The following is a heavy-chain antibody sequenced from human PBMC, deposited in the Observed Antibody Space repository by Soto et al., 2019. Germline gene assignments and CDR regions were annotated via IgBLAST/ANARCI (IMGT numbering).Heavy chain of an antibody. CDR1: GDSVSSNSAL. Sequence: SQTLSLTCAISGDSVSSNSALWNWIRQSPSRGLEWLGRTYYRSKWNSDYAVSVKSRIAINADTSKNVFSLQLNSVTPEDTAVYYCVSSSSPYYFDFWGQGALVTVS. J-gene: IGHJ4*02. D-gene: IGHD6-6*01. CDR3: VSSSSPYYFDF. CDR2: TYYRSKWNS. V-gene: IGHV6-1*01.